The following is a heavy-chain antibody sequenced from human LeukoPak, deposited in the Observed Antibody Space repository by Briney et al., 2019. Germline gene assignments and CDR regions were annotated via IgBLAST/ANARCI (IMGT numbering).Heavy chain of an antibody. V-gene: IGHV1-8*01. Sequence: ASVTVSCKASGYTFTSYDINWVRQATGQGLEWMGWKNPNSGRTGFAQKFQGRLTMTTNTPISTAYMELSSLTSEDTAVYYCARGPVSTHGMDVWGQGTTVTVSS. CDR1: GYTFTSYD. J-gene: IGHJ6*02. CDR2: KNPNSGRT. CDR3: ARGPVSTHGMDV. D-gene: IGHD2-2*01.